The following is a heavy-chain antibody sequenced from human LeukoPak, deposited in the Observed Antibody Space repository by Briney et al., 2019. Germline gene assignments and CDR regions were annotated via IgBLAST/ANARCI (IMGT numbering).Heavy chain of an antibody. D-gene: IGHD3-22*01. CDR1: GFTFDDYA. CDR2: ISWNSGSI. Sequence: GGSLRLSCAASGFTFDDYAMHWVRQAPGKGLEWVSGISWNSGSIGYADSVKGRFTISRDNAKNSLYLQMNSLRAEDTALYYCAKGNRYDSSGYYLHFDYWGQGTLVTVSS. CDR3: AKGNRYDSSGYYLHFDY. J-gene: IGHJ4*02. V-gene: IGHV3-9*01.